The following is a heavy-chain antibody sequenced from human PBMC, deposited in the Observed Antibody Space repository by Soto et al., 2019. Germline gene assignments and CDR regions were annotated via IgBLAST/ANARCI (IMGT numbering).Heavy chain of an antibody. J-gene: IGHJ4*02. V-gene: IGHV4-4*02. CDR3: ARVYSGSYSDY. CDR2: IFHSGST. D-gene: IGHD1-26*01. CDR1: GGSIRSNNW. Sequence: QVQLQESGPGLVKPSGTLSLTCAVSGGSIRSNNWWSWVRQPPGKGLEWIGEIFHSGSTHYNPSLKTRVTISVDKSKNLFSLKLSSVTAADTAVYYCARVYSGSYSDYWGQGTLVTVSS.